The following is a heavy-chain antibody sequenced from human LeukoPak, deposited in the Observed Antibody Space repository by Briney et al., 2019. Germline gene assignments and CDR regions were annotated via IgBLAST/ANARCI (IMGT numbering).Heavy chain of an antibody. CDR3: ARQSGLRYFDWTY. D-gene: IGHD3-9*01. CDR2: IYYSGST. Sequence: PSVTLSLTCTVSGGSISSSSYYWGWIRQPPGKGLEWIGSIYYSGSTYYNPSLKSRVTISVDTSKNQFSLKLSSVTAADTAVYYCARQSGLRYFDWTYWGQGTLVTVSS. J-gene: IGHJ1*01. CDR1: GGSISSSSYY. V-gene: IGHV4-39*01.